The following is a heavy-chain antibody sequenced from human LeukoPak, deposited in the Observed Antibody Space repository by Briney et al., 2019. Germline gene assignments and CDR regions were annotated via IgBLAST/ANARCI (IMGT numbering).Heavy chain of an antibody. Sequence: GGSLRLSCAASGFTFSSYVMSWVRQAPGKGLEWVSGISGSGATTYYADSVRGRFTISRDNSKNTLYLQMNSLRAEDTAVYYCATMALRFLEPKRSDWFDPWGQGTLVTVSS. CDR2: ISGSGATT. CDR1: GFTFSSYV. D-gene: IGHD3-3*01. J-gene: IGHJ5*02. V-gene: IGHV3-23*01. CDR3: ATMALRFLEPKRSDWFDP.